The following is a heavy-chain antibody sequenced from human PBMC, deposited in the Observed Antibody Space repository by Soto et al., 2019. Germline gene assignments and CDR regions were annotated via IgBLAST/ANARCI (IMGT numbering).Heavy chain of an antibody. CDR2: IYYSGST. Sequence: QVQLQESGPGLVKPSQTLSLTCTVSGGSISSGGYYWSWIRQHPGKGLEWIGYIYYSGSTYYNPSLKSRVTISVDKSKNQFSLKLSSVTAADTAVYYCARGSRKQQLDFDYWGQGTLVTVSS. V-gene: IGHV4-31*03. CDR3: ARGSRKQQLDFDY. D-gene: IGHD6-13*01. J-gene: IGHJ4*02. CDR1: GGSISSGGYY.